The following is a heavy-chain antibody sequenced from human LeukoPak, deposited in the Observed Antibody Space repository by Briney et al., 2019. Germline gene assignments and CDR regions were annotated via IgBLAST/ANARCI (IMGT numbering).Heavy chain of an antibody. D-gene: IGHD3-10*01. CDR3: ARAPPSTGYGSGSQKGVYYYYYGMDV. CDR1: GFTFSSYE. CDR2: IGTAGDT. J-gene: IGHJ6*02. V-gene: IGHV3-13*04. Sequence: GGSLRLSCAASGFTFSSYEIHWVRQATGKGLEWVSAIGTAGDTYYPGSVKGRFTISRENAKNSLYLQMNSLRAGDTAVYYCARAPPSTGYGSGSQKGVYYYYYGMDVWGQGTTVTVSS.